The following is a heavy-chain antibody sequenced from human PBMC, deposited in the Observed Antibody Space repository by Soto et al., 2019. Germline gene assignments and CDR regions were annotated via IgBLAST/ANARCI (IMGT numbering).Heavy chain of an antibody. CDR3: ARDPYNRNLDYYYGMDV. V-gene: IGHV4-59*01. D-gene: IGHD1-20*01. CDR2: IYYSGST. J-gene: IGHJ6*02. CDR1: GGSIGSYY. Sequence: SETLSLTCTVSGGSIGSYYWSWVRQPPGKGLEWIGYIYYSGSTNYNPSLKSRVTISVDTSKNQFSLKLSSVTAADTAVYYCARDPYNRNLDYYYGMDVWGQGTTVT.